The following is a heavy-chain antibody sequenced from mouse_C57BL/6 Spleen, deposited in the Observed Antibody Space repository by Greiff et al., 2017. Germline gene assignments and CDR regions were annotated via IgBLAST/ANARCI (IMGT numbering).Heavy chain of an antibody. J-gene: IGHJ3*01. CDR1: GYTFTGYW. D-gene: IGHD2-1*01. CDR3: SRYGNFVGFAY. CDR2: ILPGSGST. Sequence: VQLQESGAELMKPGASVKLSCKASGYTFTGYWLEWVKQRPGHGLEWIGVILPGSGSTNDNEKFKGKATFTADTSSNTAYLQLSSLTTEDSAIYYCSRYGNFVGFAYWGQGTLVTVSA. V-gene: IGHV1-9*01.